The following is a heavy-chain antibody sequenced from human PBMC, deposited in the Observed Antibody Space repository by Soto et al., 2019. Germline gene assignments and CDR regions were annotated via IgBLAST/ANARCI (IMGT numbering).Heavy chain of an antibody. J-gene: IGHJ4*02. Sequence: QVQLLESEGGVVQPGRSLRLSCAASGFTFSNYALHWVSQAPGKGLEWVAVISDDGSNKYYADSVKGRFTISRDNSKNTLYLQMNSLRAEDTAMYYCARDRFASSWSYFDYWGQGTPVTVSS. CDR3: ARDRFASSWSYFDY. V-gene: IGHV3-30-3*01. CDR2: ISDDGSNK. D-gene: IGHD6-13*01. CDR1: GFTFSNYA.